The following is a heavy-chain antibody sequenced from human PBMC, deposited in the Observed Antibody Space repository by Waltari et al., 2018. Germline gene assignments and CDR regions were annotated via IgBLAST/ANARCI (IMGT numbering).Heavy chain of an antibody. V-gene: IGHV4-34*01. D-gene: IGHD2-21*01. CDR1: GGSFSGYY. CDR2: INHSGST. CDR3: ARGPYFDY. J-gene: IGHJ4*02. Sequence: QVQLQQWGAGLLKPSETLSLTCAVYGGSFSGYYWSWIRQPPGKGLEWIGEINHSGSTNYNPSLKSRVTISVDTSKNQFSLKLSSVTAVDTAVYYCARGPYFDYWGQGTLVTVSS.